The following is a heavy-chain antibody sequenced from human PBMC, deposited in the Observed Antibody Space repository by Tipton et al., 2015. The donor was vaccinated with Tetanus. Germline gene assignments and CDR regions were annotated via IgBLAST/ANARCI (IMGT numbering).Heavy chain of an antibody. CDR3: AKGLSFYAFDI. J-gene: IGHJ3*02. Sequence: GSLRLSCTASGFSFASYEMHWVRQAAGKGLEWVSRISIGGATSYRESVKGRFTISRDNAENSLYLQMNSLRAEDTALYYCAKGLSFYAFDIWGQGTMVTVSS. CDR2: ISIGGAT. CDR1: GFSFASYE. D-gene: IGHD3/OR15-3a*01. V-gene: IGHV3-13*01.